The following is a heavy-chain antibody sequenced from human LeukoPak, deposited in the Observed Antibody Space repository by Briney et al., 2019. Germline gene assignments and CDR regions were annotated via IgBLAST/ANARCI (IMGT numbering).Heavy chain of an antibody. CDR3: ARGYGSGSYYLLYYFDY. J-gene: IGHJ4*02. CDR1: GYTFTSYY. D-gene: IGHD3-10*01. Sequence: AASVKVSCKASGYTFTSYYMSWVRQAPGQGLEWMGIINPNGCSTNYAQTVQGRVTMTRDTSTSTVYMELSSLRSEDTAVYYCARGYGSGSYYLLYYFDYWGQGTLVTVSS. CDR2: INPNGCST. V-gene: IGHV1-46*01.